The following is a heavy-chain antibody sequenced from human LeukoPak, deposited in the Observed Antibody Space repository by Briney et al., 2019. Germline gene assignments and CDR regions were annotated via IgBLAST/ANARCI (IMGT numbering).Heavy chain of an antibody. CDR1: GFTFSSYS. D-gene: IGHD6-13*01. CDR2: ISSSSSYI. Sequence: GGSLRLSCAASGFTFSSYSMDWVRQAPGKGLEWVSSISSSSSYIYYADSVKGRFTISRDNAKNSLYPQMNSLRAEDTAVYYCVRVRGYSSRKYYFDYWGQGTLVTVSS. V-gene: IGHV3-21*01. CDR3: VRVRGYSSRKYYFDY. J-gene: IGHJ4*02.